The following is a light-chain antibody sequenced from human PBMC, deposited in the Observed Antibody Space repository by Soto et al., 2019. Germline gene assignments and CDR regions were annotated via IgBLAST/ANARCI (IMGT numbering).Light chain of an antibody. CDR3: CSHAGRDTYV. CDR1: SSDVGSDNV. CDR2: EAF. J-gene: IGLJ1*01. V-gene: IGLV2-23*01. Sequence: QSALTQPASVSGSPGQSITISCTGTSSDVGSDNVVSWYQHYPGKAPQLIVYEAFKRPSGVSSRFSGSKSGNTASLTISGIQAEDEADYYCCSHAGRDTYVFGTGTKVTVL.